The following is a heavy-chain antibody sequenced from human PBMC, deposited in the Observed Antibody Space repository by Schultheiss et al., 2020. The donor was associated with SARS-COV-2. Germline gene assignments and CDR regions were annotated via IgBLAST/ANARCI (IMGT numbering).Heavy chain of an antibody. CDR2: IWYDGSNK. CDR3: ARDYGFGEFNYYGMDV. J-gene: IGHJ6*02. Sequence: GGSLRLSCAASGFTFSSYAMHWVRQAPGKGLEWVAVIWYDGSNKYYADSVKGRFTISRDNSKNTLYLQMNSLRAEDTAVYYCARDYGFGEFNYYGMDVWGQGTTVTAP. D-gene: IGHD3-10*01. CDR1: GFTFSSYA. V-gene: IGHV3-33*08.